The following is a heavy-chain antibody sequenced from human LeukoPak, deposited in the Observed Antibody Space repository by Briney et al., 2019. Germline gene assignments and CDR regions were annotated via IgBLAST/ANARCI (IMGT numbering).Heavy chain of an antibody. CDR2: ISYDGSNK. J-gene: IGHJ5*02. CDR1: GFTFSSYA. CDR3: ARDRAYCSSTSCYSPGDNWFDP. Sequence: GRSLRLSCAASGFTFSSYAMHWVRQAPGKGLERVAVISYDGSNKYYADSVKGRFTISRDNSKNTLYLQMNSLRAEDAAVYYCARDRAYCSSTSCYSPGDNWFDPWGQGTLVTVSS. V-gene: IGHV3-30-3*01. D-gene: IGHD2-2*02.